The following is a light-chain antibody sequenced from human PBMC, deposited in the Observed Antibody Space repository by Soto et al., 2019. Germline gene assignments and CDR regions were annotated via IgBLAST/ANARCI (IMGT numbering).Light chain of an antibody. CDR2: DAS. Sequence: KVMAHSSCAVSVSQGEGATFSCRASQSINTKIAWYQLKPGQAPRLLIYDASIRATGIPDRFSGSGSGTEFTLTITRLEPEDSAVYFCQQYGYSLWTFGQGTKVDIK. V-gene: IGKV3-20*01. CDR3: QQYGYSLWT. CDR1: QSINTK. J-gene: IGKJ1*01.